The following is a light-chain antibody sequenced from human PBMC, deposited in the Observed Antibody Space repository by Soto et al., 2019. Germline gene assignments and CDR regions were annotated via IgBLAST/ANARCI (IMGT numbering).Light chain of an antibody. CDR3: SSRSSISARV. CDR2: DVT. Sequence: QSVLIQPASVSGSPGHSITISCTGTSSDVGRYNLVSWYQHHPGKAPKVMIYDVTSRPSGVSNRFSGSKSGNTASLTISGLQAEDEADYYCSSRSSISARVFGTGTKVTVL. J-gene: IGLJ1*01. V-gene: IGLV2-14*03. CDR1: SSDVGRYNL.